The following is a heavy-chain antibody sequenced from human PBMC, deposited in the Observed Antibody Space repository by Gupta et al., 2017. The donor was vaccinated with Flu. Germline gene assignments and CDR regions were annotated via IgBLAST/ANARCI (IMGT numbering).Heavy chain of an antibody. CDR2: VDPEDGET. CDR3: ATDTVGAHYYYYGMDV. V-gene: IGHV1-69-2*01. Sequence: PGKGLEWMGLVDPEDGETIYAEKFQGRVTITADTSTDTAYMELSSLRSEDTAVYYCATDTVGAHYYYYGMDVWGQGTTVTVSS. J-gene: IGHJ6*02. D-gene: IGHD1-26*01.